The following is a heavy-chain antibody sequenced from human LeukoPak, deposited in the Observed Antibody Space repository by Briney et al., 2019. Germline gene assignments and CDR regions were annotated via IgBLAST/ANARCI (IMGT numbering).Heavy chain of an antibody. Sequence: ASVKVSCKASGYTFTSYYMHWVRQAPGQGLEWMGIINPSGGSTSYAQKFQGRVTMTRDTSTSTVYMELSSLRSEDTAVYYCARTMVRGVIPDYWGQGTLVTASS. J-gene: IGHJ4*02. CDR2: INPSGGST. D-gene: IGHD3-10*01. V-gene: IGHV1-46*01. CDR1: GYTFTSYY. CDR3: ARTMVRGVIPDY.